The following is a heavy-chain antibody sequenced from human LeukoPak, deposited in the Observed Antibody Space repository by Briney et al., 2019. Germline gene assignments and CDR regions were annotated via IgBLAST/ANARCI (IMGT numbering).Heavy chain of an antibody. D-gene: IGHD6-13*01. CDR3: ARVLYSSSWYLTYYYYYMDV. J-gene: IGHJ6*03. V-gene: IGHV3-11*04. CDR1: GFTFSDYY. CDR2: ISSSGSTT. Sequence: GGSLRLSCAASGFTFSDYYMSWIRQAPGKGLEWVSYISSSGSTTFYSDSVKGRFTISRDNSKNTLYLQMNSLRAEDTAVYYCARVLYSSSWYLTYYYYYMDVWGKGTTVTISS.